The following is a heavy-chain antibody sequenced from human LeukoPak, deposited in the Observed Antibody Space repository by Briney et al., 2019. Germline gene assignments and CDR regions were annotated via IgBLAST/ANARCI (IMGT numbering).Heavy chain of an antibody. CDR1: GFMFSTYL. Sequence: GGSLRLSCAASGFMFSTYLMNWVRQAPGKGLEWVANIKQDGSEKYNVDSVKGRFTISRDNARNSLHLQMNSLRAEDTAVYYCARGGMGIALTGTLGYNWGQGTLVTVSS. V-gene: IGHV3-7*01. CDR3: ARGGMGIALTGTLGYN. J-gene: IGHJ4*02. CDR2: IKQDGSEK. D-gene: IGHD6-19*01.